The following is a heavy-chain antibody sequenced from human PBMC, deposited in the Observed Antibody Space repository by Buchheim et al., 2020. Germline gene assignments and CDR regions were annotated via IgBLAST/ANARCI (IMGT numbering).Heavy chain of an antibody. V-gene: IGHV3-30*18. CDR3: AKDLRFGGYYYYGMDV. D-gene: IGHD3-10*01. CDR1: GFTFSSYG. Sequence: QVQLVESGGGVVQPGRFLRLSCAASGFTFSSYGMHWVRQAPGKGLEWVAVISYDGSNKYYADSVKGRFTISRDNSKNTLYLQMNSLRAEDTAVYYCAKDLRFGGYYYYGMDVWGQGTT. J-gene: IGHJ6*02. CDR2: ISYDGSNK.